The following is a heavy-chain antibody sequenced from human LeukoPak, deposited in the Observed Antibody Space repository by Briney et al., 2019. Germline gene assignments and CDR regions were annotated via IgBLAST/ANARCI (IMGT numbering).Heavy chain of an antibody. V-gene: IGHV4-59*08. D-gene: IGHD3-22*01. J-gene: IGHJ4*02. CDR2: IHYSGST. Sequence: SETLSLTCTVSSGSISGYYWSWIRQPPGKGLEWIGYIHYSGSTNSNPSLRSRVTISVDTSKNQFALKLSSVTAADTAVYYCVRRASGYYYYFDYWGQGTLVTVSS. CDR1: SGSISGYY. CDR3: VRRASGYYYYFDY.